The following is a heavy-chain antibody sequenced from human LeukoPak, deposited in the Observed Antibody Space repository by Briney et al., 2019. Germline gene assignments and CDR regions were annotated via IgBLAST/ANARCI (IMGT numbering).Heavy chain of an antibody. CDR2: INPSGGST. V-gene: IGHV1-46*01. D-gene: IGHD5-12*01. Sequence: ASVKVSCKASGYTFTSYYMHLVRQGPGQGLELMGIINPSGGSTSYAQKFQGRVTMTRDTSTSTVYMELSSLRSEDTAVYYCARAARRMVAMYYFDYWGQGTLVTVSS. CDR3: ARAARRMVAMYYFDY. J-gene: IGHJ4*02. CDR1: GYTFTSYY.